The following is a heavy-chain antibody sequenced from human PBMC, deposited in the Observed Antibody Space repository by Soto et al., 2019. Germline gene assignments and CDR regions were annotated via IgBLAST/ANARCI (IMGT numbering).Heavy chain of an antibody. D-gene: IGHD3-3*01. V-gene: IGHV4-34*01. CDR2: INHSGST. Sequence: QVQLQQWGAGLLKPSETLSLTCAVYGGSFSGYYWSWIRQPPGKGLEWIGEINHSGSTNYNPSLKSRVTISVDTSKNQFSLKLSSVTAADTAVYYRARTLVIWSGYIYYYGMDVWGQGTTVTVSS. J-gene: IGHJ6*02. CDR3: ARTLVIWSGYIYYYGMDV. CDR1: GGSFSGYY.